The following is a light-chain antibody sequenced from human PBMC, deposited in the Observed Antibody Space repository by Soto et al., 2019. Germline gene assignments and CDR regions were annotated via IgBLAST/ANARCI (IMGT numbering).Light chain of an antibody. Sequence: DIQMTQSPSSLSASVGDRVTITCRASQSIRNYLNWYQQKPGKAPKLLIYGASSLQSGVPSRFTGGGSGTDFTLTISSLQPEDFAAYYCQQSYRAPLTFGPGTKVDIK. V-gene: IGKV1-39*01. CDR1: QSIRNY. CDR2: GAS. J-gene: IGKJ3*01. CDR3: QQSYRAPLT.